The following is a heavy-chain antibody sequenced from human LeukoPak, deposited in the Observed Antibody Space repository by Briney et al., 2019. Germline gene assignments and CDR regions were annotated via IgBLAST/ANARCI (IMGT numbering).Heavy chain of an antibody. CDR1: GGSISSYY. CDR2: IYTSGST. CDR3: ARAGGFTYYYDSSGYYDAFDI. V-gene: IGHV4-4*07. J-gene: IGHJ3*02. Sequence: NASETLSLTCTVSGGSISSYYWSWIRQPAGKGLEWIGRIYTSGSTNYNPSLKSRVTMSVDTSKNQFSLKLSSVTAADTAVYYCARAGGFTYYYDSSGYYDAFDIWGQGTMVTVSS. D-gene: IGHD3-22*01.